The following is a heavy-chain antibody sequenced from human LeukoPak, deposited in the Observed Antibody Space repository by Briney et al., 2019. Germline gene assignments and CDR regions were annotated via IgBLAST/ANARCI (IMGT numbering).Heavy chain of an antibody. CDR3: ARHLRAVAGGRYFDY. D-gene: IGHD6-19*01. Sequence: ASVKVSCKASGYTFTSYGVSWVRQAPGQGLEWMGWISAYNGNTNYAQKLQGRVTMTTDTSTSTAYMELRSLRSDDTAVYYCARHLRAVAGGRYFDYWGQGTQVTVSS. V-gene: IGHV1-18*01. J-gene: IGHJ4*02. CDR2: ISAYNGNT. CDR1: GYTFTSYG.